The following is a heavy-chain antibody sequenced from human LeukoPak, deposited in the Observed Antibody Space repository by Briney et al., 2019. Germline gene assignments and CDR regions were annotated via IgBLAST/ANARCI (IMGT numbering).Heavy chain of an antibody. CDR3: TTGGRRGGGGTPPPFDF. Sequence: PGGSLRLSCVDSGDTFSHAWVSWVRQAPGKGLEWVGRVKSAPDGGTRDYAAPVKGRFTISRDDSESTLYLQMDSLKTEDTAIYYCTTGGRRGGGGTPPPFDFWGQGTLVTVSS. J-gene: IGHJ4*02. CDR1: GDTFSHAW. V-gene: IGHV3-15*01. D-gene: IGHD1-26*01. CDR2: VKSAPDGGTR.